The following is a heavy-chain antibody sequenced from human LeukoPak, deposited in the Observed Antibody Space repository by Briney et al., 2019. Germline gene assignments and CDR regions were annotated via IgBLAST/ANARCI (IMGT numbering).Heavy chain of an antibody. CDR2: ISSSSSYI. J-gene: IGHJ6*03. CDR3: ARDGVSSTAQYYYYYMDV. Sequence: GGSLRLSCAASGFTFSSYSMNWVRQAPGKGLEWVSSISSSSSYIYYADSVKGRFTISRDNAKNSLYLQMNSLRAEDTAVYYCARDGVSSTAQYYYYYMDVWGKGTTVTVSS. CDR1: GFTFSSYS. D-gene: IGHD2-2*01. V-gene: IGHV3-21*01.